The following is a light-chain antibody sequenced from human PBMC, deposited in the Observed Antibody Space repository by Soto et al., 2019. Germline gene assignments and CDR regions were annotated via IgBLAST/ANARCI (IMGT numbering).Light chain of an antibody. V-gene: IGLV2-14*01. CDR2: EVT. J-gene: IGLJ2*01. CDR3: SSYTRRNTLA. CDR1: SSDVGGYNF. Sequence: QLVLTQPASVSGSPGQSITISCTGTSSDVGGYNFVSWYQQYPGKAPKLIIYEVTDRPSGVSNRFSGSKSGSTASLTISGLQAEDEADYYCSSYTRRNTLAFGGGTKLTVL.